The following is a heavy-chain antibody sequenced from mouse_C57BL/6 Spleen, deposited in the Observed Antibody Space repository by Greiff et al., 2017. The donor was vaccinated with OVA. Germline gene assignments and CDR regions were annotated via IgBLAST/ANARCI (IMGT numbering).Heavy chain of an antibody. CDR3: ARIDGNYVGGDY. CDR1: GYTFTSYW. Sequence: VQLQQPGAELVRPGTSVKLSCKASGYTFTSYWMHWVKQRPGQGLEWIGVIDPSDSYTNYNQKFKGKATLTVDTSSSTAYMQLSSLTSEDSAVYYCARIDGNYVGGDYWGQGTTLTVSS. D-gene: IGHD2-1*01. V-gene: IGHV1-59*01. J-gene: IGHJ2*01. CDR2: IDPSDSYT.